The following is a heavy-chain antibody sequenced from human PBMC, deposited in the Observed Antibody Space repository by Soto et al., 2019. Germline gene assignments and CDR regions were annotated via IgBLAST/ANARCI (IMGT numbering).Heavy chain of an antibody. Sequence: QAGGSLRLSCAASGFTFSSYAMSWVRQAPGKGLEWVSIITSDGRAYYADSVKGRFTISRDNSKNTVYLQMNSLRAEDTAVYYCAKDYSTVTTDPLSVVLFDYWGQGALVTVSS. D-gene: IGHD4-17*01. CDR2: ITSDGRA. V-gene: IGHV3-23*01. J-gene: IGHJ4*02. CDR1: GFTFSSYA. CDR3: AKDYSTVTTDPLSVVLFDY.